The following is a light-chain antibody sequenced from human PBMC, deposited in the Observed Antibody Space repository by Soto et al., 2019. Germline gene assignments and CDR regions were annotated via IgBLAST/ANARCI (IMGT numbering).Light chain of an antibody. J-gene: IGLJ2*01. Sequence: QSVLTQPPSASGTPGQRVTISCSGSSSNIGSNTVNWYQQLPGTAPKLLIYNNNQRPSGVPDRFSGSKSDTSASLAISGLQSEDEADDYCAAWDDSLNGHVVFGGGTKLTVL. CDR1: SSNIGSNT. CDR2: NNN. V-gene: IGLV1-44*01. CDR3: AAWDDSLNGHVV.